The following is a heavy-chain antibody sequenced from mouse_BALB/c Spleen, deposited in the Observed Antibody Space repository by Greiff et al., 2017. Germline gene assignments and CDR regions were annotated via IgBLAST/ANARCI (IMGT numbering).Heavy chain of an antibody. J-gene: IGHJ3*01. D-gene: IGHD1-1*01. V-gene: IGHV3-2*02. Sequence: VQLKESGPGLVKPSQSLSLTCTVTGYSITSDYAWNWIRQFPGNKLEWMGYISYSGSTSYNPSLKSRISITRDTSKNQFFLQLNSVTTEDTATYYCARSGYYGSRGFAYWGQGTLVTVSA. CDR3: ARSGYYGSRGFAY. CDR2: ISYSGST. CDR1: GYSITSDYA.